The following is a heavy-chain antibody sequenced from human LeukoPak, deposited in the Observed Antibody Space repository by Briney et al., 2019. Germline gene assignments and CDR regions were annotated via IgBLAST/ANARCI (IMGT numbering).Heavy chain of an antibody. Sequence: GGSLRLSCAASGFTFRTYSINWVRQAPGKGLEWISYISSSSSTIYYADSVKGRFTISRDNAKNSLYLQMNSLRAEDTAVYYCARDYRGGFIAAAAHFDYWGQGTLVTVSS. CDR1: GFTFRTYS. CDR2: ISSSSSTI. D-gene: IGHD6-13*01. CDR3: ARDYRGGFIAAAAHFDY. J-gene: IGHJ4*02. V-gene: IGHV3-48*04.